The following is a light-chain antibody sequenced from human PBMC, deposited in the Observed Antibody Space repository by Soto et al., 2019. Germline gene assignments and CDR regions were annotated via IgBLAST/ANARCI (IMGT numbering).Light chain of an antibody. CDR3: QQYGASPFT. Sequence: RVMTQSPVTLSVSPGERVTLSCRASQAISNNLAWYQQKPGQAPRLLIFDASTRATGIPARFSGSGSGTEFVLSINRLEVEDSGMYYCQQYGASPFTFGPGTRVDIK. J-gene: IGKJ3*01. V-gene: IGKV3-15*01. CDR2: DAS. CDR1: QAISNN.